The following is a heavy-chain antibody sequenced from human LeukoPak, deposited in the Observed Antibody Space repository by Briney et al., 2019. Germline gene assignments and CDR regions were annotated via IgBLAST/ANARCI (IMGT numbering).Heavy chain of an antibody. CDR2: INPSGGST. Sequence: ASVKVSCKASGYTFTSYYMHWVRQAPGQGLEWMGIINPSGGSTTYAQKFQGSITMTRDTSTSRVYMELSRLRSEDTAVYYCARGDNWNWGLDPWGQGTLVTVSS. CDR3: ARGDNWNWGLDP. CDR1: GYTFTSYY. V-gene: IGHV1-46*03. J-gene: IGHJ5*02. D-gene: IGHD1-7*01.